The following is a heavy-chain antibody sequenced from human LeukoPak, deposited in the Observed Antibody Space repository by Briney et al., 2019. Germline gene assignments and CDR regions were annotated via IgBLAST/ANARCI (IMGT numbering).Heavy chain of an antibody. J-gene: IGHJ4*02. V-gene: IGHV1-2*02. Sequence: ASVKVSCKASGYTFTGYYMHWVRQAPGQGLEWMGWISPNSGDTKYAQKFQGRVTMTRDTSISTAYMELSSLRSDDTAVYYCATQRGSYLWGTDFDYWGQGTLVTVSS. CDR1: GYTFTGYY. CDR2: ISPNSGDT. CDR3: ATQRGSYLWGTDFDY. D-gene: IGHD3-16*01.